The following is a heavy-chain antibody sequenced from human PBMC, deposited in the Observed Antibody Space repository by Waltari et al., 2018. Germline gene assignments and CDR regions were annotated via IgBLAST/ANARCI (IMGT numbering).Heavy chain of an antibody. V-gene: IGHV4-39*01. CDR2: IQSSGST. CDR1: GGSMSSNTYY. J-gene: IGHJ4*02. D-gene: IGHD2-2*01. Sequence: QLQLQESGPGLVKPSETLSLTCTVSGGSMSSNTYYWDWIRQPPGKGLEWIGNIQSSGSTSYNPSLKSRVTISVDTSRNQFSLKLTSVTAADTAVYYCARYQXXXXSKCNSFEYWGQGTLVTVSS. CDR3: ARYQXXXXSKCNSFEY.